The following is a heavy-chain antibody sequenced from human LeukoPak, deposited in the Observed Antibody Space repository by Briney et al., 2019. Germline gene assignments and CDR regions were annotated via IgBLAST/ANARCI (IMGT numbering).Heavy chain of an antibody. Sequence: PGGSLRLSCAASGFTFSSYAMSWVRQAPGKGLDLVGFIRSEAYGGTTEYAASVKGRFTISRDDSESLAYLQMTSLKIEDTAVYYCTKGWGDYWGRGTLVTVSS. V-gene: IGHV3-49*04. D-gene: IGHD6-19*01. CDR3: TKGWGDY. CDR1: GFTFSSYA. J-gene: IGHJ4*02. CDR2: IRSEAYGGTT.